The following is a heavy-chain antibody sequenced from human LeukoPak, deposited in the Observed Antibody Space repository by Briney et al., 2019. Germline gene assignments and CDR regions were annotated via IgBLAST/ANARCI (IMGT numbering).Heavy chain of an antibody. CDR2: INHSGST. D-gene: IGHD2-2*01. Sequence: SETLSLTCAVYGGSFSGYYWSWIRQPPGKGLEWIGEINHSGSTNYNPSLKSRVTISVDTSKNQFSLKLSSVTAADTAVYYCARDPTLYCSSTSCYSGWFDPWGHGTLVTVSS. J-gene: IGHJ5*02. CDR3: ARDPTLYCSSTSCYSGWFDP. CDR1: GGSFSGYY. V-gene: IGHV4-34*01.